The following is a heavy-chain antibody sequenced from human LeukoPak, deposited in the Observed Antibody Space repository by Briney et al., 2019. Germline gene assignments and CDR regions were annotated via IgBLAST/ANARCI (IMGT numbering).Heavy chain of an antibody. V-gene: IGHV4-39*07. CDR2: IYYSGST. J-gene: IGHJ5*02. CDR1: GGSISSSSYY. D-gene: IGHD3-10*01. CDR3: ARGRHYGSGIYNWFDP. Sequence: SETLSLTCTVSGGSISSSSYYWGWIRQPPGKGLEWIGSIYYSGSTYYNPSLKSRVTISVDTSKNQFSLKLSSVTAADTAVYYCARGRHYGSGIYNWFDPWSQGTLVTVSS.